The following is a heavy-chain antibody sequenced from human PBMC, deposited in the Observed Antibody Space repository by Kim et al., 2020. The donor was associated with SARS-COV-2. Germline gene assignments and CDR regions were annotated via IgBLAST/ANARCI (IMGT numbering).Heavy chain of an antibody. CDR3: ARDRPDYSNYFFQSWFDP. V-gene: IGHV4-4*02. D-gene: IGHD4-4*01. Sequence: LKSRVTISVDKSKNQFSLKLRSVTAADTAVYYCARDRPDYSNYFFQSWFDPWGQGTLVTVSS. J-gene: IGHJ5*02.